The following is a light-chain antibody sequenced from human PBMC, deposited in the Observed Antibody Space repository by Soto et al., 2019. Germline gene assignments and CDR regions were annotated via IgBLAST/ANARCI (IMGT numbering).Light chain of an antibody. V-gene: IGKV3-20*01. CDR1: QSVSSY. CDR3: QQYGDLPT. J-gene: IGKJ5*01. CDR2: GAT. Sequence: EIVLTQSPATLSLSPGERATLSCRASQSVSSYLAWYQQKPGQTPRLLIFGATSRATGVPDRISGSESGTDFTLTISRLEPEDFAVYYCQQYGDLPTFGQGTRLEIK.